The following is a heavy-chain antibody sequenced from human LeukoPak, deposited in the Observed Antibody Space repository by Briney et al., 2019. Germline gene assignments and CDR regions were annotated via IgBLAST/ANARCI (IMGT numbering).Heavy chain of an antibody. D-gene: IGHD5-18*01. CDR3: ARRGYSYGYGWFDP. V-gene: IGHV1-18*01. CDR1: GYTFTSYG. Sequence: ASVKVSCKASGYTFTSYGIIWVRQAPGQGLEWMGWISAYNGNTNYAQKLQGRVTMTTDTSTSTAYMELRSLRSDDTAVYYCARRGYSYGYGWFDPWGQGTLVTVSS. J-gene: IGHJ5*02. CDR2: ISAYNGNT.